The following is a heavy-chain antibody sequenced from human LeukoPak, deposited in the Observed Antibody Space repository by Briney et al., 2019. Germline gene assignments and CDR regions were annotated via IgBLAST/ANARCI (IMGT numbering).Heavy chain of an antibody. CDR1: GYTFTSYY. D-gene: IGHD4-11*01. J-gene: IGHJ4*02. CDR3: ARDRGGVQYTDY. CDR2: INPSGGST. V-gene: IGHV1-46*01. Sequence: ASVKVSCKASGYTFTSYYMHWVRQAPGQGLEWMGIINPSGGSTSYAQKFQGRVTMTRDTSTSTVYMELSSLRSDDTAVYYCARDRGGVQYTDYWGQGTLVTVSS.